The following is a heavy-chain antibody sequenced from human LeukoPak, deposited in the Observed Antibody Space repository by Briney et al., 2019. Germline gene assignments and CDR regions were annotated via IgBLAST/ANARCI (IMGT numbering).Heavy chain of an antibody. CDR1: GFTFRSYA. Sequence: GGSLRLSCAASGFTFRSYAMSWVRQAPGKGLEGVSGISGSGGSTYYADSVKGRFTIPKDNFKNKLYLQMNSLRAEDTAVYYCLKNDYGGLDAFDIWGQGTMVTVSS. CDR2: ISGSGGST. CDR3: LKNDYGGLDAFDI. J-gene: IGHJ3*02. D-gene: IGHD4-23*01. V-gene: IGHV3-23*01.